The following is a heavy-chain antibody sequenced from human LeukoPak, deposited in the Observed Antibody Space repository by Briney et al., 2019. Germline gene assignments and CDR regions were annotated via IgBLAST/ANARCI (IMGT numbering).Heavy chain of an antibody. J-gene: IGHJ3*02. D-gene: IGHD5-24*01. CDR2: IYYSGST. Sequence: SETLSLTCTVSGGSISSYYWSWIRQPPGKGLEWIGYIYYSGSTNYNPSLKSRVTISVDTSKNQFSLKLSSVTAADTAVYYCARVDGYTRPGAFDIWGQGIMVTVSS. CDR1: GGSISSYY. V-gene: IGHV4-59*01. CDR3: ARVDGYTRPGAFDI.